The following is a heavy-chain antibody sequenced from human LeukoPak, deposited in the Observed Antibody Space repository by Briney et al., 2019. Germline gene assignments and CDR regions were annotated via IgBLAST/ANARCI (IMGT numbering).Heavy chain of an antibody. CDR3: ARDGSDSAGYYYAL. CDR1: GFTFSSYW. J-gene: IGHJ4*02. CDR2: IKQDGSEK. Sequence: GGSLGLSCAASGFTFSSYWMSWVRQAPGKGLEWVANIKQDGSEKYYVNSVKGRFTISRDNAKNSLYLQMNSLRAEDTAVYYCARDGSDSAGYYYALWGQGTLVTVSS. V-gene: IGHV3-7*01. D-gene: IGHD3-22*01.